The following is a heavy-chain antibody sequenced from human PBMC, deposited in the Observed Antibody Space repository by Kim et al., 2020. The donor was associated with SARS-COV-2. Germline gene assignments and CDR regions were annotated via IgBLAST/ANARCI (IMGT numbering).Heavy chain of an antibody. D-gene: IGHD6-13*01. Sequence: SRVTISADTSKNQLSLKLSSVTAADTAVYYCARHQRGYSSSWYLYWYFDLWGRGTLVTVSS. V-gene: IGHV4-39*01. CDR3: ARHQRGYSSSWYLYWYFDL. J-gene: IGHJ2*01.